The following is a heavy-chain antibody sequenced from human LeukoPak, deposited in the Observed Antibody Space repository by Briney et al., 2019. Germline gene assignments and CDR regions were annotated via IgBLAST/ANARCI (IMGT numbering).Heavy chain of an antibody. CDR2: ISSSSIYI. V-gene: IGHV3-21*01. Sequence: GGSLGLSCAASGFTFSTYSMNWVRQAPGKGLEWVSSISSSSIYIYYADSVKGRFTISRDNAKNSLYLQMNSLRAEDTAVYYCARKNGLDYWGQGTLVTVSS. CDR3: ARKNGLDY. J-gene: IGHJ4*02. CDR1: GFTFSTYS.